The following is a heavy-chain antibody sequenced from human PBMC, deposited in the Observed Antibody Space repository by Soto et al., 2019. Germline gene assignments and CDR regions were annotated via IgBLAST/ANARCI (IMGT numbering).Heavy chain of an antibody. V-gene: IGHV5-51*01. CDR2: IYPGDSDT. J-gene: IGHJ6*03. D-gene: IGHD5-12*01. CDR3: ARHKEYSGYEAYYYMDV. Sequence: GESLKISCKGSGYSFTSYWIGWVRQMPGKGLEWMGIIYPGDSDTRYSPSFQGQVTISADKSISTAYLQWSSLKASDTAMYYCARHKEYSGYEAYYYMDVWGKGTTVTVSS. CDR1: GYSFTSYW.